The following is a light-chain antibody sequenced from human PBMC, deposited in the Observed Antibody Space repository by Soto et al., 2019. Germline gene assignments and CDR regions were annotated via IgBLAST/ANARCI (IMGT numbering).Light chain of an antibody. J-gene: IGLJ2*01. CDR3: ATWDDSLNVVV. V-gene: IGLV1-44*01. Sequence: QSVLTQPPSASGTPGQRVTISCSGSSSNIGSNTVNWYQQLPGTAPKLLIYSNNRRPSGFPDRFSGSKSGTSASLAISGLQSEDEDDYYCATWDDSLNVVVFGGGTKLTVL. CDR2: SNN. CDR1: SSNIGSNT.